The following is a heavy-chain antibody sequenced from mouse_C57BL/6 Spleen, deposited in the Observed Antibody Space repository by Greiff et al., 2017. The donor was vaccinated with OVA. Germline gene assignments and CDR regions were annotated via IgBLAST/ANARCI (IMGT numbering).Heavy chain of an antibody. CDR3: ALSKGAPQAMDY. V-gene: IGHV8-8*01. CDR2: IWWDDDK. J-gene: IGHJ4*01. Sequence: QVTLKESGPGILQPSQTLSLTCSFSGFSLSTYGMGVGWIRQPSGKGLEWLVHIWWDDDKYYNTVLKRRLTISKDTSKNQVCLKIADVDTADTATYDCALSKGAPQAMDYWGQGTSVTVSS. CDR1: GFSLSTYGMG. D-gene: IGHD1-3*01.